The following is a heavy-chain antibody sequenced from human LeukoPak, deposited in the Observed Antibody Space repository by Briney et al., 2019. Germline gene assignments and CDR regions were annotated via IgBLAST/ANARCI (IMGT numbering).Heavy chain of an antibody. J-gene: IGHJ4*02. Sequence: GASVKVSCKASGGTFSSYAISRVRQAPGQGLEWMGRIIPIFGIANYAQKFQGRVTITADKSTSTAYMELSSLRSEDTAVYYCARAYSSGLINYWGQGTLVTVSS. D-gene: IGHD3-22*01. CDR1: GGTFSSYA. V-gene: IGHV1-69*04. CDR3: ARAYSSGLINY. CDR2: IIPIFGIA.